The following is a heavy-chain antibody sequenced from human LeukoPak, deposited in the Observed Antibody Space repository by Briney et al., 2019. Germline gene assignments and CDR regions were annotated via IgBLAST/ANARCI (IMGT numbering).Heavy chain of an antibody. CDR2: IYYSGST. V-gene: IGHV4-39*07. CDR3: AREGDGYNYGWFDP. J-gene: IGHJ5*02. D-gene: IGHD5-24*01. CDR1: GGSISSSSYY. Sequence: PSETLSLTCTVSGGSISSSSYYWGWIRQPPGKGLEWIGSIYYSGSTYYNPSLKSRVTISVDTSKNQFSLKLSSVTAADTAVYYCAREGDGYNYGWFDPWGQGTLVTVSS.